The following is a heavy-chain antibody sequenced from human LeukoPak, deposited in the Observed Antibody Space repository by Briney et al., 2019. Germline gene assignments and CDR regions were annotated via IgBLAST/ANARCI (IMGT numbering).Heavy chain of an antibody. CDR1: GASVSSSH. CDR2: VAYNGGT. CDR3: ARGFYEPFDR. D-gene: IGHD2/OR15-2a*01. J-gene: IGHJ4*02. Sequence: PSETLSLTCTVSGASVSSSHWRWVRQPPGKGLEWIGNVAYNGGTKYNPSLKSRVTMSLDTSKNQFSLKLKFVTAADTALYYCARGFYEPFDRWGQGTLVTVSS. V-gene: IGHV4-59*02.